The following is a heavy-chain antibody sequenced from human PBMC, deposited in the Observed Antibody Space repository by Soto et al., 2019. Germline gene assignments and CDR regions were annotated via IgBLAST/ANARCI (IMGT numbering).Heavy chain of an antibody. Sequence: PGGSLRLSCAASGFSFSSYAMSWVRQAPGKGLEWVSCMSAGGGSTFNADSVKGRFTISRDNSKNTLYLQMNSLRAEDTAVYYCAKYSYGSGTDYFYGMDVRGQGTTVTVSS. CDR2: MSAGGGST. CDR3: AKYSYGSGTDYFYGMDV. J-gene: IGHJ6*02. D-gene: IGHD3-10*01. CDR1: GFSFSSYA. V-gene: IGHV3-23*01.